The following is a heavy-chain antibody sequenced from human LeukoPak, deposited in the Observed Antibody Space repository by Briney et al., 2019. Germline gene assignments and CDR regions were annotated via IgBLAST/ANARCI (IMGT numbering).Heavy chain of an antibody. CDR1: GGSISSSSYY. D-gene: IGHD4-23*01. Sequence: KPSETLSLTCTVSGGSISSSSYYWGWIRQPPGKGLGWIGSIYYSGSTYYNPSIKSRVTISVDTSKSQFSLKLTSVTAADMAVYYCATLTTVVTAYYFDYWGQGTLVTVSS. V-gene: IGHV4-39*07. CDR2: IYYSGST. J-gene: IGHJ4*02. CDR3: ATLTTVVTAYYFDY.